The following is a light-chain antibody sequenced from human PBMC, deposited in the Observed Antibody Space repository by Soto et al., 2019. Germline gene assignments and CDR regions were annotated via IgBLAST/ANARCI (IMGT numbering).Light chain of an antibody. J-gene: IGLJ2*01. Sequence: QSVMTQPRSASGTSGQRVTISCSGSSSNIGSNTVNWYQQLPGTAPKLVIYSNNQRPPGVPDRFSGSKSGTSASLAISGLQSEDEADYYCVAWDDSLNGYVVFGGGTKVTVL. CDR2: SNN. V-gene: IGLV1-44*01. CDR3: VAWDDSLNGYVV. CDR1: SSNIGSNT.